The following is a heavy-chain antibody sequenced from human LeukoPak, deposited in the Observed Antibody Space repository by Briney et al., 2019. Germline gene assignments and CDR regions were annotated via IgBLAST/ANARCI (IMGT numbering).Heavy chain of an antibody. Sequence: SCKASGYTFDDYGMSWVRQAPGKGLEWVSGINWNGGSTGYADSVKGRFTISRDNAKNSLYLQMNSLRAEDTALYHCARDAEFGGGNDYWGQGTLVTVSS. J-gene: IGHJ4*02. V-gene: IGHV3-20*01. CDR2: INWNGGST. CDR1: GYTFDDYG. CDR3: ARDAEFGGGNDY. D-gene: IGHD3-16*01.